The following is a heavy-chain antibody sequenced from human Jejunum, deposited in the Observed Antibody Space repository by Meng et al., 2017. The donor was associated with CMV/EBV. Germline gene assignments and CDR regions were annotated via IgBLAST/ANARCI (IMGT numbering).Heavy chain of an antibody. CDR1: GGTLSSHG. CDR3: ARESPTAALLY. V-gene: IGHV1-69*01. J-gene: IGHJ4*02. D-gene: IGHD6-13*01. CDR2: IIPPFAKI. Sequence: CKPSGGTLSSHGISSMRQAPGQGLEWMGGIIPPFAKINYAQKFQGRVTFTPDESATTAYMELSGLRFDDTAVYYCARESPTAALLYWGQGTLVTVSS.